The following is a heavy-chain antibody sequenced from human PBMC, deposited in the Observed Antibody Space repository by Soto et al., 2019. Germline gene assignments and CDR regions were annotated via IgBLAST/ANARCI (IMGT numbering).Heavy chain of an antibody. Sequence: QVQLVQSGAEVKKPGASVKVSCKASGYTFTGYYMPWVRQAPGQGLEWMGWINPNSGGTNYAQKFQGWVTMTRDTSISPAYMELSRLRSDDTAVYYCARDGLGSITGTTGWFDPWGQGTLVTVSS. CDR3: ARDGLGSITGTTGWFDP. J-gene: IGHJ5*02. CDR2: INPNSGGT. CDR1: GYTFTGYY. D-gene: IGHD1-7*01. V-gene: IGHV1-2*04.